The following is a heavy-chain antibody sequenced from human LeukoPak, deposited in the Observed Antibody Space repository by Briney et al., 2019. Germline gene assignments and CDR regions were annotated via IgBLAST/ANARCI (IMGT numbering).Heavy chain of an antibody. V-gene: IGHV3-11*06. CDR2: ISSSNSYT. CDR1: GFTFSDYY. CDR3: ASRRQLLVMNYYSMDV. D-gene: IGHD6-13*01. J-gene: IGHJ6*02. Sequence: PGGSLRLSCAASGFTFSDYYMSWIRQAPGKGLEWVSYISSSNSYTNYADSVKGRFTISRDNAKNSLYLQMNSLRDPEICRYYCASRRQLLVMNYYSMDVWGQGTTVTVSS.